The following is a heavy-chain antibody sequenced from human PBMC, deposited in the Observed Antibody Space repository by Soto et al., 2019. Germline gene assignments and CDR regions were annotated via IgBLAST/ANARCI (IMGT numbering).Heavy chain of an antibody. V-gene: IGHV3-11*06. D-gene: IGHD2-15*01. J-gene: IGHJ5*02. CDR2: ISPGSRYP. Sequence: GGTLRLSCAGSGFTFGDSYVSWIRQAPGKGLEWLSYISPGSRYPAYADSVKGRFTTSRDNAKRSLYLQMMSLTAEDTAIYYCVRGGGGGLFDPWGQGTMVTVSS. CDR1: GFTFGDSY. CDR3: VRGGGGGLFDP.